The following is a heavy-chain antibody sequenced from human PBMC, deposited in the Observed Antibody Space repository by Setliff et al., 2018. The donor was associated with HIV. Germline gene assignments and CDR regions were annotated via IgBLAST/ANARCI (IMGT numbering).Heavy chain of an antibody. CDR3: AREPATYNGYNWDYYGTDL. CDR2: IFYSGST. Sequence: SETLSLTCAVSGDSITRGGYYWSWIRQHPGKGLEWIGYIFYSGSTTYNPSLKSRLTISIDTSKNRFSLKLKSVTAADTAVYYCAREPATYNGYNWDYYGTDLWGQGTTVTVS. V-gene: IGHV4-31*11. CDR1: GDSITRGGYY. J-gene: IGHJ6*02. D-gene: IGHD5-12*01.